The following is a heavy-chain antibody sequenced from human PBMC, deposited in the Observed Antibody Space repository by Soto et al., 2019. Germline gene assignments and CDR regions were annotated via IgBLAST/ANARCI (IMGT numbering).Heavy chain of an antibody. J-gene: IGHJ4*02. CDR3: ARGGTPIVY. V-gene: IGHV1-18*01. CDR1: GYTFTNFG. Sequence: ASVKVSCKASGYTFTNFGISWVRQAPGQGLERMGWISAYNGNTNYAQNFQGRVTMTTDTSTSTAYMELRSLRSDVTAVYYCARGGTPIVYLGQGTLVTVSS. D-gene: IGHD3-16*01. CDR2: ISAYNGNT.